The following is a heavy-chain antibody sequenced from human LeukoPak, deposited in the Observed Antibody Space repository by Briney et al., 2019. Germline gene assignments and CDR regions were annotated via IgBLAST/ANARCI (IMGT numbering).Heavy chain of an antibody. Sequence: GGSLRLSCAASGFTFSSYAMSWVRQAPGKGLEWVSAIGTSGDSTYYADSVKGRFTISRDNSKNSLYLQMNSLRSDDTALYYCARESESSGWYDYWGQGTLVTVSS. V-gene: IGHV3-23*01. D-gene: IGHD6-19*01. J-gene: IGHJ4*02. CDR2: IGTSGDST. CDR1: GFTFSSYA. CDR3: ARESESSGWYDY.